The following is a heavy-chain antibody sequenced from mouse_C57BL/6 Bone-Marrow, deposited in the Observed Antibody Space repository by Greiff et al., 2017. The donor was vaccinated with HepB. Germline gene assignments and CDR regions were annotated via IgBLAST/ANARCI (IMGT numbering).Heavy chain of an antibody. D-gene: IGHD2-4*01. J-gene: IGHJ3*01. CDR3: TRRDYYDYGWFAY. Sequence: EVKLEESGGGLVQPGGSMKLSCAASGFTFSDAWMDWVRQSPEKGLEWVAEIRNKANNHATYYAESVKGRFTISRDDSKSSVYLQMNSLRAEDTGIYYCTRRDYYDYGWFAYWGQGTLVTVSA. CDR2: IRNKANNHAT. CDR1: GFTFSDAW. V-gene: IGHV6-6*01.